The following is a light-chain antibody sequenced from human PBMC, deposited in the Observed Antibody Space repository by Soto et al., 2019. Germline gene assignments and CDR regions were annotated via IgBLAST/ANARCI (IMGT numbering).Light chain of an antibody. CDR2: GAS. CDR3: QQYGSSPLT. Sequence: DIVLTQSPGTLSLSPGERDTLSCRASQSVSSSYLAWYQQKPGQAPRLLIYGASSRATGIPDRFSGSGSGTDFTLTISGLEPEDFAVYCCQQYGSSPLTCGGGTKVEIK. CDR1: QSVSSSY. J-gene: IGKJ4*01. V-gene: IGKV3-20*01.